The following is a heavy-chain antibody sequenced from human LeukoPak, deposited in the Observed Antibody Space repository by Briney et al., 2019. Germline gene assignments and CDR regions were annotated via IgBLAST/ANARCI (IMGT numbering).Heavy chain of an antibody. V-gene: IGHV4-34*01. CDR3: ARGRGAVAGVFDY. Sequence: SETLSLTCAVYGGSFSGYYWSWIRQPPGKGLEWIGEINHSGSTNYNPSLKSRVTISVDTSKNQFSLKLSSVTAADTAVYYCARGRGAVAGVFDYWGQGTLVIVSS. J-gene: IGHJ4*02. D-gene: IGHD6-19*01. CDR1: GGSFSGYY. CDR2: INHSGST.